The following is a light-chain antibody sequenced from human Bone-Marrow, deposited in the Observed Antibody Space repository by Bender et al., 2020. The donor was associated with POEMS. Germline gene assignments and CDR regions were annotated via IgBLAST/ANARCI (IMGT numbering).Light chain of an antibody. CDR1: SSDIGGYDY. CDR2: DVS. CDR3: SSFTSTTPYV. J-gene: IGLJ1*01. Sequence: QSALTQPPSVSGSPGQSVTISCIGTSSDIGGYDYVSWYQQHPGKAPKLIIYDVSYRPSGIAHRFSGSKSGNTASLTISGLQAEDEADYFCSSFTSTTPYVFGPGTKVTVL. V-gene: IGLV2-14*01.